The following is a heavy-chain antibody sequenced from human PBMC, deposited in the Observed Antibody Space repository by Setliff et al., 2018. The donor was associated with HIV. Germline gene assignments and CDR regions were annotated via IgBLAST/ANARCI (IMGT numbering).Heavy chain of an antibody. CDR2: IYYSGST. CDR3: ARLKVGATPGLD. Sequence: KPSETLSLTCTVSGGSISSSSYYWGWIRQPPGKGLEWIGSIYYSGSTYYNPSLKSRVTISVDTSKNQFSLRLSSVTAADTAVFYCARLKVGATPGLDWGQGTLVTVSS. J-gene: IGHJ4*02. V-gene: IGHV4-39*01. D-gene: IGHD1-26*01. CDR1: GGSISSSSYY.